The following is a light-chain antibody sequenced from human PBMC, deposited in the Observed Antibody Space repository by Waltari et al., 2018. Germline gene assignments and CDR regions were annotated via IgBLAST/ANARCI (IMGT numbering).Light chain of an antibody. CDR2: AAS. J-gene: IGKJ5*01. CDR1: QSISSY. CDR3: QQSYSTPPT. Sequence: DIQMTQSPSSLSASVGDSVTITCRASQSISSYLNWYQQKPGKAPKLLIYAASSVQSGVPSMFSGSVSGTDVTLTISSLQPEDFATYYCQQSYSTPPTFGQGTRLEIK. V-gene: IGKV1-39*01.